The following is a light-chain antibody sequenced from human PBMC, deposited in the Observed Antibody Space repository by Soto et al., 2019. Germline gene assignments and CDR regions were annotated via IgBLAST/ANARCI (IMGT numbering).Light chain of an antibody. Sequence: IQMTQSPSSLSASVGDRVTITCRASQSISSYLNWYQQKPGKAPKRLIYAASSLQSGVPSRFSGSGSGTDFTLTISSLQPEDFATYYCLQDYNYPYTFGQGTRLEIK. CDR1: QSISSY. CDR3: LQDYNYPYT. V-gene: IGKV1-6*01. CDR2: AAS. J-gene: IGKJ5*01.